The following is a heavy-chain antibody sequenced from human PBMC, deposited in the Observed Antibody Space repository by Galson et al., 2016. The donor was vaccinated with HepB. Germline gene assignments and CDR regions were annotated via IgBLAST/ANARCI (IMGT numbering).Heavy chain of an antibody. CDR3: AKRRENWGHFDY. J-gene: IGHJ4*02. CDR2: INHSGGT. CDR1: GGSFSDYY. V-gene: IGHV4-34*01. Sequence: ETLSLTCVVYGGSFSDYYWSWIRQPPGKGLEWIGEINHSGGTNYNPSLKSRVTISVDTSKNQFSLKLNPVTAADTAVYYCAKRRENWGHFDYWGQGTLVTVSS. D-gene: IGHD7-27*01.